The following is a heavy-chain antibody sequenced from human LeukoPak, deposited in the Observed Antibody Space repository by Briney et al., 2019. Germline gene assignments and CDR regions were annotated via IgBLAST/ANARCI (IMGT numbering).Heavy chain of an antibody. V-gene: IGHV1-18*01. CDR3: ARVRCSSSSCYAWAGWFDP. CDR2: ISAYNGNT. CDR1: GYTFTSYG. Sequence: ASVKVSCKASGYTFTSYGISWVRQAPGQGLEWMGCISAYNGNTNYAQKLQGRITMTTDTSTSTAYMELRSLRSDDTAVYYCARVRCSSSSCYAWAGWFDPWGQGTLVTVSS. J-gene: IGHJ5*02. D-gene: IGHD2-2*01.